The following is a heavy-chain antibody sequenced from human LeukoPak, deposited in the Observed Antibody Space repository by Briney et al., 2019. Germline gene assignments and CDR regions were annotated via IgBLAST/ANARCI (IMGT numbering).Heavy chain of an antibody. CDR3: ARDQTIVVVPAAPFYGMDV. Sequence: ASVKVSCKASGYTFTGYYMHWVRQAPGQGLEWMGWINPKSGGTNYAQKFQGRVTMTRDTSISTAYMELSRLRSDDTAVYYCARDQTIVVVPAAPFYGMDVWGQGTTVTVSS. CDR1: GYTFTGYY. CDR2: INPKSGGT. V-gene: IGHV1-2*02. J-gene: IGHJ6*02. D-gene: IGHD2-2*01.